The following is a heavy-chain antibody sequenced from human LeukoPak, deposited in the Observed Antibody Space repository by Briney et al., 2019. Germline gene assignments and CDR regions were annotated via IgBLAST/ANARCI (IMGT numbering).Heavy chain of an antibody. V-gene: IGHV4-34*01. Sequence: SETLSLTCAVYGGSFSGYYWSWIRQPPGKGLEWIGEINHSGSTNYNPYLKSRVTISVDTSKNQFSLKLSSVTAADTAVYYCARVGDLALFTYGMDVWGQGTTVTVSS. CDR2: INHSGST. J-gene: IGHJ6*02. D-gene: IGHD3-3*02. CDR3: ARVGDLALFTYGMDV. CDR1: GGSFSGYY.